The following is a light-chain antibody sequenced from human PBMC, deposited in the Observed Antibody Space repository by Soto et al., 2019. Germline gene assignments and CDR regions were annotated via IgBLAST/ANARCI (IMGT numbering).Light chain of an antibody. Sequence: EIVLTQSPGTLSLSPGERATLSCRASQSVSSSYLAWYQQKPGQAPRQLIYGASSRATGIPDRFSGSGSGTEFTLTISSLQSEDFAVYYCQQFNNWPRTFGQGTKVEIK. J-gene: IGKJ1*01. V-gene: IGKV3-20*01. CDR3: QQFNNWPRT. CDR2: GAS. CDR1: QSVSSSY.